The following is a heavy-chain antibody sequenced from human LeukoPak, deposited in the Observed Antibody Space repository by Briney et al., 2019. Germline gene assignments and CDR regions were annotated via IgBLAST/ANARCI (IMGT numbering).Heavy chain of an antibody. Sequence: PGGSLRLSCAASGFTFSSYAMSWVRQAPGQGLEWVSAISGSGGSTYYADSVKGRFTISRDNSKNTLYLQMNSLRAEDTALYYCTKASGRAFDYWGQGTLVTVSS. V-gene: IGHV3-23*01. J-gene: IGHJ4*02. CDR3: TKASGRAFDY. D-gene: IGHD2-8*02. CDR2: ISGSGGST. CDR1: GFTFSSYA.